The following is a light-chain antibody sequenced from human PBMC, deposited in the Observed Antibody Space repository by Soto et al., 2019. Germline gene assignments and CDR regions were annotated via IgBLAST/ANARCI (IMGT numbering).Light chain of an antibody. CDR1: QSLNTR. J-gene: IGKJ1*01. Sequence: VGDRVTLTCRASQSLNTRLAWYQQRPGKAPKLLIYDASTLESGVPSRFSGGGSGTEFTLTINNLQPDDLATYICQQYKSYSTFGRGTKVDIK. CDR3: QQYKSYST. CDR2: DAS. V-gene: IGKV1-5*01.